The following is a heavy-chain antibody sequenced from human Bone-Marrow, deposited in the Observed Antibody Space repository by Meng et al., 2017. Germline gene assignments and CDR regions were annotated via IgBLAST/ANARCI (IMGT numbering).Heavy chain of an antibody. CDR2: ISPSDAYT. Sequence: ASVKVSCKASGYNFIGYWLYWIRQAPGQGLEWIGLISPSDAYTKYAHKFLGRVTVTRDTSTSTVSMEMTSLTLDDTAVYYCARVSPYCSGGSCYPGAFDIWGQGTMVTVSS. V-gene: IGHV1-2*07. D-gene: IGHD2-15*01. J-gene: IGHJ3*02. CDR1: GYNFIGYW. CDR3: ARVSPYCSGGSCYPGAFDI.